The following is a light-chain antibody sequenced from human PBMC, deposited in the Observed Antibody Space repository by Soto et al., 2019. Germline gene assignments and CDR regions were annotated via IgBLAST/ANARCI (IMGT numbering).Light chain of an antibody. CDR2: GAS. CDR3: QQYGTSPFT. V-gene: IGKV3-20*01. CDR1: ERISSNF. J-gene: IGKJ3*01. Sequence: VFTQSPGTLSLSPGERATLSCRASERISSNFLAWYQQRPGQAPRLLIYGASTRASGIPDRFSGSGSGTDFALTISRLEPEDFAVYYCQQYGTSPFTFGPGTTVEIK.